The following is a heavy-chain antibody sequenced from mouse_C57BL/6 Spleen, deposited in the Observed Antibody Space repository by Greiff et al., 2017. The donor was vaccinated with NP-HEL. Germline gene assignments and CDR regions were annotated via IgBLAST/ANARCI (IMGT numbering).Heavy chain of an antibody. J-gene: IGHJ3*01. CDR3: AREVTPTGAWFAY. CDR2: ISDGGSYT. Sequence: EVKLMESGGGLVKPGGSLKLSCAASGFTFSSYAMSWVRQTPEKRLEWVATISDGGSYTYYPDNVKGRFTISRDNAKNNLYLQMSHLKSEDTAMYYCAREVTPTGAWFAYWGQGTLVTVSA. D-gene: IGHD2-1*01. CDR1: GFTFSSYA. V-gene: IGHV5-4*01.